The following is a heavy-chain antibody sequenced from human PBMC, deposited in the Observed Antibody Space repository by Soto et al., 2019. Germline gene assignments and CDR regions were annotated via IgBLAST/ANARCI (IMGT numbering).Heavy chain of an antibody. Sequence: QVQLQESGPGLVEPSQTLSLSCTVSGGPISSGGYYWSWIRQHPGKGLEWIGYISYSGSTYYNPSLESRVTISVDTSKNQFSLKLSSVPAADTAVYYCARDALSRDSIWGQGTLVTVSS. CDR2: ISYSGST. V-gene: IGHV4-31*03. CDR1: GGPISSGGYY. CDR3: ARDALSRDSI. D-gene: IGHD3-22*01. J-gene: IGHJ4*02.